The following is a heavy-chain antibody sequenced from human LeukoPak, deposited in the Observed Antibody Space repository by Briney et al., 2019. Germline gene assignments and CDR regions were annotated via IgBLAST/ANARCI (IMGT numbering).Heavy chain of an antibody. J-gene: IGHJ4*02. CDR1: GGSISSYY. Sequence: SETLSLTCTVSGGSISSYYWSWIRQPPGKRLEWIGYIYYSGSTNYNPSLKSRVTISVDTSKNQFSLKLSSVTAADTAVYYCARAYNWRLDYWGQGTLVTVSS. D-gene: IGHD1-20*01. CDR2: IYYSGST. CDR3: ARAYNWRLDY. V-gene: IGHV4-59*01.